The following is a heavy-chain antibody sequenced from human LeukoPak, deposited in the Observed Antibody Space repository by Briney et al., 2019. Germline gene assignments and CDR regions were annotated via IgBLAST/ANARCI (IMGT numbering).Heavy chain of an antibody. CDR2: ISWNSGSI. D-gene: IGHD6-19*01. J-gene: IGHJ4*02. CDR1: GFTFDDYA. V-gene: IGHV3-9*03. Sequence: GRSLRLSCAASGFTFDDYAMHWVRQAPGKGLEWVSGISWNSGSIGYADSVKGRFTTSRDNAKNSLYLQMNSLRAEDMALYYCAKAPRSSGADYFDYWGQGTLVTVSS. CDR3: AKAPRSSGADYFDY.